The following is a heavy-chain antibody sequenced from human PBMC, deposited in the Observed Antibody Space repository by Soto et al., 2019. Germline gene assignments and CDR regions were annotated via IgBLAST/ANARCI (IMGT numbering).Heavy chain of an antibody. J-gene: IGHJ5*02. D-gene: IGHD2-21*01. CDR3: ARHWIAGSSIP. CDR1: GDSISSSSQY. V-gene: IGHV4-39*01. Sequence: SETLSLTCSVSGDSISSSSQYWGWIRQPPGQGLEWIGSIHYSGTSYYNPSLKSRVTIFVDTSKNQLSLKLSSVTAADTAVYYCARHWIAGSSIPWGQGTLVTVSS. CDR2: IHYSGTS.